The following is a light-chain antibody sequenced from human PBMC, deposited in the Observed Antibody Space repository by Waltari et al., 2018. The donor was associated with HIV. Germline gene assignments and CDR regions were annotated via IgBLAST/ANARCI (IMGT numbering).Light chain of an antibody. CDR2: EFT. V-gene: IGLV2-14*01. CDR3: SSYTTRSTLV. CDR1: SSDVGGYNY. J-gene: IGLJ2*01. Sequence: QSALTQPASVSGSPGQSITISCTGTSSDVGGYNYVSWYQQNPGRAPNLMIYEFTNRPSGVSNRFSGSKSGNTASLTISGLQTEDEADYYCSSYTTRSTLVFGGGTKLTVL.